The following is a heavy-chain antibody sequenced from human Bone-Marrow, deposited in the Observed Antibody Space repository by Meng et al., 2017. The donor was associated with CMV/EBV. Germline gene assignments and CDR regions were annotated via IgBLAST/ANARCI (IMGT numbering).Heavy chain of an antibody. CDR1: GGSFSGYY. CDR3: ARGRRRFLEWSANYGMDV. D-gene: IGHD3-3*01. V-gene: IGHV4-34*01. J-gene: IGHJ6*02. Sequence: SETLSLPCAVYGGSFSGYYWSWIRQPPGKGLEWIGEINHSGSTNYNPSLKSRVTISVDTSKNQFSLKLSSVTAADTAVYYCARGRRRFLEWSANYGMDVWGQGTTVTVSS. CDR2: INHSGST.